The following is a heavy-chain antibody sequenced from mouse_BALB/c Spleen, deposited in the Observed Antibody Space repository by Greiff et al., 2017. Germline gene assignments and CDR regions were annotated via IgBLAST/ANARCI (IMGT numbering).Heavy chain of an antibody. Sequence: VQMQQSGPELVKPGASVKMSCKASGYTFTSYVMHWVKQKPGQGLEWIGYINPYNDGTKYNEKFKGKATLTSDKSSSTAYMELSSLTSEDSAVYYCARGNVYDGYYAGYAMDYWGQGTSVTVSS. D-gene: IGHD2-3*01. CDR1: GYTFTSYV. V-gene: IGHV1-14*01. CDR2: INPYNDGT. J-gene: IGHJ4*01. CDR3: ARGNVYDGYYAGYAMDY.